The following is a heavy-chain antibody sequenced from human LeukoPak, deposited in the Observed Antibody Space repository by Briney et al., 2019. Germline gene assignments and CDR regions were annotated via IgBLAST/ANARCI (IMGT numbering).Heavy chain of an antibody. V-gene: IGHV1-69*13. Sequence: ASVKVSCKASGGTFSSYAISWVRQAPGQGLEWMGGIIPIFGTANYAQKFQGRVTITADESTSTAYMELSSLRSEDTAVYYCARANVAAAGEYYYYYYMDVWGKGTTVTISS. J-gene: IGHJ6*03. D-gene: IGHD6-13*01. CDR2: IIPIFGTA. CDR3: ARANVAAAGEYYYYYYMDV. CDR1: GGTFSSYA.